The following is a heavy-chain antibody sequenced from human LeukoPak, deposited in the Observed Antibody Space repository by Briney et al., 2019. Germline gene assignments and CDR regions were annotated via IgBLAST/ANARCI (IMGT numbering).Heavy chain of an antibody. CDR3: ASRLYYDSSGLDP. J-gene: IGHJ5*02. CDR1: GYTFTSYG. Sequence: GASVKVSCKASGYTFTSYGISWVRQAPGQGLEWMGWISAYNGNTNYAQKLQGRVTMTTDTSTSTAYMELRSLRSNDTAVYYCASRLYYDSSGLDPWGQGTLVTVSS. CDR2: ISAYNGNT. D-gene: IGHD3-22*01. V-gene: IGHV1-18*01.